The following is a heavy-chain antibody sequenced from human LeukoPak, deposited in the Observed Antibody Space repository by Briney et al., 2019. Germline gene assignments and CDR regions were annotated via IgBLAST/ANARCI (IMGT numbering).Heavy chain of an antibody. D-gene: IGHD3-22*01. V-gene: IGHV4-39*07. J-gene: IGHJ4*02. Sequence: PSETLSLTCTVSGVSISSGSYYWSWIRQPPGKGLEWIGEINHSGSTNYNPSLKSRVTISVDTSKNQFSLKLSSVTAADTAVYYCARGQALYYDSSGSDFDYWGQGTLVTVSS. CDR3: ARGQALYYDSSGSDFDY. CDR1: GVSISSGSYY. CDR2: INHSGST.